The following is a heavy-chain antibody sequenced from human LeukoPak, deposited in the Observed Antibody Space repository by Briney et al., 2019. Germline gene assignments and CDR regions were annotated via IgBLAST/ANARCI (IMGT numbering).Heavy chain of an antibody. Sequence: ASVKVSCKASGYTFTSYDINWVRQATGQGLEWMGWMNPNSGNTGYAQKFQGRVTITRNTSISTAYMELSSLRSEDTAVYYCARGPDTILYAFDIWGQGTIVTVSS. J-gene: IGHJ3*02. D-gene: IGHD3-3*01. CDR3: ARGPDTILYAFDI. CDR2: MNPNSGNT. CDR1: GYTFTSYD. V-gene: IGHV1-8*03.